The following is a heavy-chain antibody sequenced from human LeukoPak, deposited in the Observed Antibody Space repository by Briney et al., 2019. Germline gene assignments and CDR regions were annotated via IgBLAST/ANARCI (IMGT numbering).Heavy chain of an antibody. CDR2: IIPILGIA. V-gene: IGHV1-69*04. Sequence: SVKVSCKASGGTFSSYAISWVRQAPGQGLEWMGRIIPILGIANYAQKFQGRVTITADKSTSTAYMELSSLRAEDTAVYYCARVVWNSRSNGAFDIWGQGTMVTVSS. CDR3: ARVVWNSRSNGAFDI. CDR1: GGTFSSYA. J-gene: IGHJ3*02. D-gene: IGHD2-8*01.